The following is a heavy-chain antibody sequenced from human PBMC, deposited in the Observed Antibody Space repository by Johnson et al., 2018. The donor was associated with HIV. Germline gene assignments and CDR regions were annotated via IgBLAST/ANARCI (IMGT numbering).Heavy chain of an antibody. CDR1: GFTVSHNY. CDR2: IYSGGRT. CDR3: ARQTTVVSGDAFDI. V-gene: IGHV3-53*01. D-gene: IGHD4-23*01. Sequence: VQLVESGGGLIQPGGSLRLSCAASGFTVSHNYMSWVRQAPGEGLEWVSVIYSGGRTYYADPVTGRFTISRDNSKNTLYLQMNSLRAEDTAVYYCARQTTVVSGDAFDIWGQGTMVTVSS. J-gene: IGHJ3*02.